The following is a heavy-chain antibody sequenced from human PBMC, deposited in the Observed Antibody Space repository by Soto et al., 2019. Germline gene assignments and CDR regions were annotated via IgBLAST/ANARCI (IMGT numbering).Heavy chain of an antibody. CDR3: ATTRGLAVGGSFNY. Sequence: PSETLSLTCSVSGGSITSRSSYWAWIRQPPGKGLEWIGTFFSGSTFSNPSLRSRVTISKDTSRNQFSLKLTSVAATDTAMYYCATTRGLAVGGSFNYWGQGXLVTVSS. CDR1: GGSITSRSSY. V-gene: IGHV4-39*01. J-gene: IGHJ4*02. D-gene: IGHD6-13*01. CDR2: FFSGST.